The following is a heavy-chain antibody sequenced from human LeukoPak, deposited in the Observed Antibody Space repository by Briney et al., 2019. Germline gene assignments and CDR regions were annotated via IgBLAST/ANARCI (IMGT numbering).Heavy chain of an antibody. CDR2: IHYSGST. CDR1: GGSISTYY. D-gene: IGHD6-19*01. CDR3: AREGIMSSGWYFRGTEFWFDP. J-gene: IGHJ5*02. Sequence: SETLSLTCTVSGGSISTYYWSWIRQPPGKGLEWIGYIHYSGSTSYNPSLKSRITISVDTSKSQLSLILNSVTAADTAVYYCAREGIMSSGWYFRGTEFWFDPWGQGTLVTVSS. V-gene: IGHV4-59*01.